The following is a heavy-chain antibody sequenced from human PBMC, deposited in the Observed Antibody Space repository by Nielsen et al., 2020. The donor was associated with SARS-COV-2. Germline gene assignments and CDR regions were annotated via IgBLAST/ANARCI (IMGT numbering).Heavy chain of an antibody. V-gene: IGHV3-66*03. D-gene: IGHD1-26*01. CDR3: TTDYLFDSGSYVGVFDY. J-gene: IGHJ4*02. Sequence: GESLKISCAASGFTVSSNYMSWVRQAPGKGLEWVSVIYSCGSTYYADSVKGRFTISRDNSKNTLYLQMNSLRAEDTAVYYCTTDYLFDSGSYVGVFDYWGQGTLVTVSS. CDR2: IYSCGST. CDR1: GFTVSSNY.